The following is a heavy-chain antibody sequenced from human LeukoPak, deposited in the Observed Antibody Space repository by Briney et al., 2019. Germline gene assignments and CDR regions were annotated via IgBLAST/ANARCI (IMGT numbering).Heavy chain of an antibody. D-gene: IGHD4-11*01. CDR2: IYNSGST. V-gene: IGHV4-59*01. J-gene: IGHJ4*02. Sequence: PSEALSLTCTVSGGSISGYYWSWIRQPPGKGLEWIGYIYNSGSTTYNPSLKSRVTISVDTCKNQFSLRLRSVTAVDTAVYYCARDGLQGSILWGQGTLVTVSS. CDR3: ARDGLQGSIL. CDR1: GGSISGYY.